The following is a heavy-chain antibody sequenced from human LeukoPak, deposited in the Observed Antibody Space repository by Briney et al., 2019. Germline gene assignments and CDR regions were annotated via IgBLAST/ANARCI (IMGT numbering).Heavy chain of an antibody. CDR2: TNWNGGST. V-gene: IGHV3-20*04. CDR1: GFTFDDYG. J-gene: IGHJ5*02. CDR3: ARVVYYDSSGYPSRGWFDP. D-gene: IGHD3-22*01. Sequence: GGSLRLSCAASGFTFDDYGMSWVRQAPGKGLVWVSGTNWNGGSTGFADSVKGRFTISRDNAKNSLYLQMNSLRAEDTAVYYCARVVYYDSSGYPSRGWFDPWGQGTLVTASS.